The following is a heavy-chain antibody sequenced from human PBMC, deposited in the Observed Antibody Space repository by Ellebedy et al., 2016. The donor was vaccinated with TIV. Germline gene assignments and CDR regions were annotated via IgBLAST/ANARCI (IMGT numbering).Heavy chain of an antibody. Sequence: GGSLRLSXAASGFTFSTYWMHWVRQAPGKGLEWVANIKQDGSEKYYADSVKGRFTVSRDNSKNTVDLQMNSLRAEDTAVYYCARRGIAVAGTNHHFYMDVWGKGTTVTVSS. CDR2: IKQDGSEK. CDR1: GFTFSTYW. D-gene: IGHD6-19*01. J-gene: IGHJ6*03. V-gene: IGHV3-7*01. CDR3: ARRGIAVAGTNHHFYMDV.